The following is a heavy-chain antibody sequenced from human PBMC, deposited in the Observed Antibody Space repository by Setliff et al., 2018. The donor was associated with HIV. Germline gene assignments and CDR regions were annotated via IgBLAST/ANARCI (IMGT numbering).Heavy chain of an antibody. V-gene: IGHV3-48*01. CDR3: ARTNNNYYYDTSDYFAGYYLDS. Sequence: GGSLRLSCAASGFTFSRYSMNWVRQAPGKGLEWVSYISSVSGSTIYYADSVKGRFTISRDNAKNSMFLQMNSLRAEDTAVYYCARTNNNYYYDTSDYFAGYYLDSWGQGTLVTVSS. CDR1: GFTFSRYS. D-gene: IGHD3-22*01. J-gene: IGHJ4*02. CDR2: ISSVSGSTI.